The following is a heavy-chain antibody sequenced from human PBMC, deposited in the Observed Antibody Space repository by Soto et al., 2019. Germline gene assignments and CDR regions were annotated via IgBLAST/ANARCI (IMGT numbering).Heavy chain of an antibody. V-gene: IGHV3-21*01. J-gene: IGHJ3*01. D-gene: IGHD2-21*02. CDR1: DFTFRTYT. CDR2: INVDGSYI. Sequence: GGSLRLSCVASDFTFRTYTMHWVRQAPGKGLQWVSSINVDGSYIYSADSLKGRFTVSRDNAKNSLYLQMNSLRVEDTAMYYCATEGDFLIGYVWGQGTMVTVSS. CDR3: ATEGDFLIGYV.